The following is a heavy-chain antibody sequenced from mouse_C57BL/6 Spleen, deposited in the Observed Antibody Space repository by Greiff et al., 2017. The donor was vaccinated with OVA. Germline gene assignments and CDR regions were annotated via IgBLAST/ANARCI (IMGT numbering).Heavy chain of an antibody. V-gene: IGHV1-81*01. CDR1: GYTFTSYG. CDR3: ATGPSNGGYFDV. J-gene: IGHJ1*03. Sequence: VQLQQSGAELARPGASVKLSCKASGYTFTSYGISWVKQRTGQGLEWIGEIYPRSGNTYYNEKFKGKATLTADKSSSTAYMELRSLTSEDSAVYVCATGPSNGGYFDVWGTGTTVTVSS. D-gene: IGHD2-5*01. CDR2: IYPRSGNT.